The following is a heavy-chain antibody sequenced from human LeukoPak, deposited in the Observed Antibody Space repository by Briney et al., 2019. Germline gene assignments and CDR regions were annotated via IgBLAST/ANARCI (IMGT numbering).Heavy chain of an antibody. Sequence: PGGSLRLSCAASGFTFSNYWMHWVRQPPGKGLEWVSRIYSDGSTTRYADSVKDRLTIARDNAKNTLFLQMNSLRAGDTAVYYCARDLGGGDAFDIWGQGTMVTVSS. D-gene: IGHD3-16*01. CDR3: ARDLGGGDAFDI. CDR2: IYSDGSTT. CDR1: GFTFSNYW. J-gene: IGHJ3*02. V-gene: IGHV3-74*01.